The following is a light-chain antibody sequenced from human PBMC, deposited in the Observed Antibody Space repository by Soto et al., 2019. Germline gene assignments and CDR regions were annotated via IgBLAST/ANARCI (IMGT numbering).Light chain of an antibody. CDR2: GAS. J-gene: IGKJ5*01. V-gene: IGKV3-20*01. CDR1: QSVSSCY. CDR3: QQRGNCTST. Sequence: EIVLTQSPGTLSLSPGERATLSCRASQSVSSCYLAWYQQKPGQAPRLLIYGASSRATGIPDRFSGSGSGTDFTLTISSLEPEDFAVYYCQQRGNCTSTFGQGTRLEIK.